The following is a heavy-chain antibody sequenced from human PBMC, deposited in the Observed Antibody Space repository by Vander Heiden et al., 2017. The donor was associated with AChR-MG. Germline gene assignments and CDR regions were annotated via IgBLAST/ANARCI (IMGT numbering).Heavy chain of an antibody. CDR3: ARGFRGASGDQTDYYYYMDV. V-gene: IGHV4-30-2*01. Sequence: QLQLQESGSGLVKPSQTLSLTCAVSGGSISSGGYSWGWIRQPPGKGLEWIGYIYHSGSTYYNPSLKSRVTISVDRSKNQFSLKLSSVTAADTAVYYCARGFRGASGDQTDYYYYMDVWGKGTTVTVSS. CDR2: IYHSGST. D-gene: IGHD1-1*01. J-gene: IGHJ6*03. CDR1: GGSISSGGYS.